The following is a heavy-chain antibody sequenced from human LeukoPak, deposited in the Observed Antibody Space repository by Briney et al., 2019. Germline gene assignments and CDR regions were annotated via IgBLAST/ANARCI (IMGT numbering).Heavy chain of an antibody. V-gene: IGHV3-48*01. CDR2: ISTSSTNI. CDR1: GFTFSDYD. J-gene: IGHJ5*02. Sequence: GGSLRLSCAASGFTFSDYDMNWVRQAPGKGLEWVSYISTSSTNIYYADSVKGRFTISRDNAKNSPYLQMNSLRAEDTAVYYCARGPPLLDPWGQGTLVTVSS. CDR3: ARGPPLLDP.